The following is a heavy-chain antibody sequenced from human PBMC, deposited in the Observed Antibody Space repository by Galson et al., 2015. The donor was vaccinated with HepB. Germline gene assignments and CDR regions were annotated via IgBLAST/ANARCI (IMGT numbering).Heavy chain of an antibody. Sequence: ETLSLTCTVSGGSISSSHWWNWVRQPPGKGLEWIGEIYHSGSTNYNPSLKSRVTISVDKSKNQFSLKLSSVTAADTAVYYCARDHQRGAFDIWGQGTMVTVSS. CDR1: GGSISSSHW. CDR2: IYHSGST. CDR3: ARDHQRGAFDI. V-gene: IGHV4-4*02. J-gene: IGHJ3*02. D-gene: IGHD2-2*01.